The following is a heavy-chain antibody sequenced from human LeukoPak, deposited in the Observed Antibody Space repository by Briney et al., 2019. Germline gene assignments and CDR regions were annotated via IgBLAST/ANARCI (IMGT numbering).Heavy chain of an antibody. V-gene: IGHV1-69*01. CDR3: ARCTGGGSCYGVRY. CDR1: GGTFSSYA. CDR2: IIPIFGTA. Sequence: GSSVKVSCKASGGTFSSYAISWVRQAPGQGLEWMGGIIPIFGTANYAQKFQGRVTITADESTSTAYVELSSLRSEDTAVYYCARCTGGGSCYGVRYWGQGTLVTVSS. D-gene: IGHD2-15*01. J-gene: IGHJ4*02.